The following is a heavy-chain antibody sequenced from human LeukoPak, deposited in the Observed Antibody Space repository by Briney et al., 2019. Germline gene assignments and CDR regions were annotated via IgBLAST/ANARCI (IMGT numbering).Heavy chain of an antibody. J-gene: IGHJ4*02. CDR1: GGSISSYS. V-gene: IGHV4-59*01. CDR2: IYYSGITN. Sequence: PSETLSLTCTVSGGSISSYSWSWLRQPPGKGLEWMGSIYYSGITNNYNPSLKGRVTISVDTSKNQFSLKLTSVTAADTAVYYCAGGGYGSGFNYWGQGILVTVSS. CDR3: AGGGYGSGFNY. D-gene: IGHD3-10*01.